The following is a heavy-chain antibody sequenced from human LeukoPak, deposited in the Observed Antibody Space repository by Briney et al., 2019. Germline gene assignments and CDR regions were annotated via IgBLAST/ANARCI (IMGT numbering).Heavy chain of an antibody. Sequence: PSQTLSLTCTVSGGSISSGDYYWSWIRQPPGKGPEWIGYIYYSGSTYYNPSLKSRVTISVDTSKNQFSLKLSSVTAADTAVYYCARHYGSGSYFGYWGQGTLVTVSS. D-gene: IGHD3-10*01. CDR2: IYYSGST. V-gene: IGHV4-30-4*01. J-gene: IGHJ4*02. CDR3: ARHYGSGSYFGY. CDR1: GGSISSGDYY.